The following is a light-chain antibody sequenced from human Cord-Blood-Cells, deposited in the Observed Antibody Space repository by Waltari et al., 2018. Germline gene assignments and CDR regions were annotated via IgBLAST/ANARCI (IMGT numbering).Light chain of an antibody. V-gene: IGKV1-33*01. CDR1: QDISNY. Sequence: DIQMNQSSSSLSASVGDRVTITCQASQDISNYLNWYQQKPGKAPKLLIYDTSNLETGVPSRFSGSGSGTDFTFTISSLQPEDIATYYCQQYDNLTFGGGTKVEIK. CDR2: DTS. CDR3: QQYDNLT. J-gene: IGKJ4*01.